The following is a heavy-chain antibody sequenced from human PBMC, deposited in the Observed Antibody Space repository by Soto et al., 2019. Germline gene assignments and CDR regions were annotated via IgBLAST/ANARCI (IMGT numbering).Heavy chain of an antibody. CDR1: GFTFSSYG. D-gene: IGHD3-16*01. CDR3: AREVTAPGGYYYYGMDV. J-gene: IGHJ6*02. CDR2: IWYDGSNK. Sequence: GGSLRLSCAASGFTFSSYGMHWVRQAPGKGLEWVAVIWYDGSNKYYADSVKGRFTISRDNSKNTLYLQMNSLRAEDTAVYYCAREVTAPGGYYYYGMDVWGQGTTVTVSS. V-gene: IGHV3-33*01.